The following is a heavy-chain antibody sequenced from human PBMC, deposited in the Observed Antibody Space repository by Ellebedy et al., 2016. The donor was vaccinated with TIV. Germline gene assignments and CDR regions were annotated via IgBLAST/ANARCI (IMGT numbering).Heavy chain of an antibody. CDR2: ISDSGST. CDR1: GGSVSSGSYY. V-gene: IGHV4-61*01. Sequence: SETLSLTXTVSGGSVSSGSYYWTWLRQPPGQGLEWIGYISDSGSTNYNPSLKSRVTISVDTSKNQFSLKLSSVTAADTAVYYCARGGRYCSSTSCYWGNWFDPWGQGTLVTVSS. J-gene: IGHJ5*02. CDR3: ARGGRYCSSTSCYWGNWFDP. D-gene: IGHD2-2*01.